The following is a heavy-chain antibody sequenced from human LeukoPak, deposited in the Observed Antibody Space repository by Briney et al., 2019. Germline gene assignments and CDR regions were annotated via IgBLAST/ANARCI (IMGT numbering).Heavy chain of an antibody. CDR3: ARPLDSADSFSAFDI. CDR1: GFTFRSYA. D-gene: IGHD3-10*01. V-gene: IGHV3-30-3*01. CDR2: ISYDGSNK. J-gene: IGHJ3*02. Sequence: PGRSLRLSCAASGFTFRSYAMHWVRQAPGKGLEWVAVISYDGSNKYYADSVKGRFTISRDNSKNTLYLQMNSLRAEDTAVYYCARPLDSADSFSAFDIWGQGTMVTVSS.